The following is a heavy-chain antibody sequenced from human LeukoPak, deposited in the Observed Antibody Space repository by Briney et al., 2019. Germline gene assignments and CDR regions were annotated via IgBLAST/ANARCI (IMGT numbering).Heavy chain of an antibody. Sequence: GGSLRLSCAASGFTFSSYGMHWVRQAPGKRLEWVAVIWYDGSNKYYADSVKGRFTISRDNSKNTLYLQMNSLRAEDTAVYYCARDQRALGYSYGFDYWGQGTLVTVSS. CDR1: GFTFSSYG. CDR3: ARDQRALGYSYGFDY. CDR2: IWYDGSNK. J-gene: IGHJ4*02. D-gene: IGHD5-18*01. V-gene: IGHV3-33*01.